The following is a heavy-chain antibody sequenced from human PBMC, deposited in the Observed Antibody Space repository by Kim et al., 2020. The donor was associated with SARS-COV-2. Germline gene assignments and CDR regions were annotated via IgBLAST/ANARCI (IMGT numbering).Heavy chain of an antibody. CDR3: ARAYYGSGFNWFDP. Sequence: SETLSLTCAVYGESFSDYYWSWIRQPPGKGLEWIGEINHSGSTNYNPSLESRVTMSVDTSKNQFSLKLTSVTAADTAFYYCARAYYGSGFNWFDPWGQGTLVTVSS. CDR2: INHSGST. CDR1: GESFSDYY. D-gene: IGHD3-10*01. J-gene: IGHJ5*02. V-gene: IGHV4-34*01.